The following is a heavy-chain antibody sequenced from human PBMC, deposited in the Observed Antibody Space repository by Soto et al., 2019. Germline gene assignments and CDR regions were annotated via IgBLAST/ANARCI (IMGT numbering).Heavy chain of an antibody. CDR1: GGSFSGYH. V-gene: IGHV4-34*01. D-gene: IGHD3-3*02. CDR3: ARVSFTRDCDY. Sequence: SETLSLTCAVYGGSFSGYHWSWIRQPPGKGLEWIGEINHSGGTNYNPSLKSRVTISVDTSRKQFFLILSSVTAADTAMYYCARVSFTRDCDYWGQGTLVTVS. CDR2: INHSGGT. J-gene: IGHJ4*02.